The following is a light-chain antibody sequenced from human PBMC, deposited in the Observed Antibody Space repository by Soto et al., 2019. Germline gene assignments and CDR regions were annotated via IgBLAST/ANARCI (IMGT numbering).Light chain of an antibody. Sequence: DIVLTQSPATLSLSSGETATLSCRASQSVSSSLAWYQQKPGQAPRLLIYDTSDRATGIPARFSGSGSGTNFTLTISSLEPEDFDVYYCQQRSNWSPVTFGQGTRLEIK. J-gene: IGKJ5*01. V-gene: IGKV3-11*01. CDR2: DTS. CDR1: QSVSSS. CDR3: QQRSNWSPVT.